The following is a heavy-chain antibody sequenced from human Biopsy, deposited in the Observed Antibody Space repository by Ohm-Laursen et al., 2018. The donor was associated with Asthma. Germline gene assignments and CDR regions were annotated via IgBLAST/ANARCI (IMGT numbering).Heavy chain of an antibody. CDR1: SGSGGYMRSGNYY. CDR3: ARFTASITIFGVVNNWFDP. Sequence: TLSLTCSLSSGSGGYMRSGNYYWGWIRQPPGKGLEWIGSIYYSGTTYYNPSLESRVTVSADTSKNQFSLKLTSVTAADTAVYYCARFTASITIFGVVNNWFDPWGQGTLATVSS. D-gene: IGHD3-3*01. CDR2: IYYSGTT. V-gene: IGHV4-39*01. J-gene: IGHJ5*02.